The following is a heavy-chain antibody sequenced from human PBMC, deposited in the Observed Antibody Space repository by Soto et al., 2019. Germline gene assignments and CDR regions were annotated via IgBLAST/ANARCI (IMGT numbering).Heavy chain of an antibody. J-gene: IGHJ3*02. CDR1: GLTFNNYA. Sequence: GGSLRLSCAASGLTFNNYALNWVRQAPGMGLEWVSALTSGGSTYYADSVKGRFTLSRDNSKNTLYLQMNSLRAEDTAVYYGARAAWELRKNAFDIWGQGTMCTVS. CDR3: ARAAWELRKNAFDI. D-gene: IGHD1-26*01. V-gene: IGHV3-23*01. CDR2: LTSGGST.